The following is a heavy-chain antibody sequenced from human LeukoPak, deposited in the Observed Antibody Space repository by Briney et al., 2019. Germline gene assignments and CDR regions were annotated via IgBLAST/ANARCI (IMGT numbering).Heavy chain of an antibody. V-gene: IGHV4-38-2*01. Sequence: SETLSLTCAVSGSSISSGYYWGWIRQPPGKGLEWIGSIYHSGSTYYNPSLKSRVTISVDTSKNQFSLKLSSVTAADTAVYYCARVGTAMATDYWGQGTLVTVSS. CDR3: ARVGTAMATDY. CDR1: GSSISSGYY. J-gene: IGHJ4*02. D-gene: IGHD5-18*01. CDR2: IYHSGST.